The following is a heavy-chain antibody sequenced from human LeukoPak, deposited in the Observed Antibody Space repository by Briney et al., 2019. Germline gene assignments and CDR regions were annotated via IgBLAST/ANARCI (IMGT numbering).Heavy chain of an antibody. CDR3: ARVLPGYSYGTYYFDY. V-gene: IGHV1-69*04. Sequence: ASVKVSCKASGGTFSSYAISWVRQAPGQGLEWMGRIIPILGIASYAQKFQGRVTITADKSTSTAYMELSSLRSEDTAVYYCARVLPGYSYGTYYFDYWGQGTLVTVSS. D-gene: IGHD5-18*01. J-gene: IGHJ4*02. CDR1: GGTFSSYA. CDR2: IIPILGIA.